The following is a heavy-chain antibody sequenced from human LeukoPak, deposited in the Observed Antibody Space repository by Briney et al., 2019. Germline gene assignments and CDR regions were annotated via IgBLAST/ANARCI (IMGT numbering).Heavy chain of an antibody. D-gene: IGHD2-2*01. CDR2: IYPTDSDT. CDR3: ARLGGNGYCSSTGCVYYFDH. J-gene: IGHJ4*02. V-gene: IGHV5-51*01. CDR1: GYSFSNYW. Sequence: GESLKISCKTSGYSFSNYWIGWVRQMPGKGLEWMGIIYPTDSDTKYSPSFQGQVTISADRSITTAYLQWSGLKASDTAMYYCARLGGNGYCSSTGCVYYFDHWGQGTLVTVSS.